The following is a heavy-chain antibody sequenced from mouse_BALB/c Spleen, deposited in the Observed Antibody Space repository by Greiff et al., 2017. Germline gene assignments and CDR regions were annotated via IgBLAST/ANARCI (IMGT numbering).Heavy chain of an antibody. CDR2: ISNGGGST. CDR1: GFTFSSYT. V-gene: IGHV5-12-2*01. Sequence: EVKVEESGGGLVQPGGSLKLSCAASGFTFSSYTMSWVRQTPEKRLEWVAYISNGGGSTYYPDTVKGRFTISRDNAKNTLYLQMSSLKSEDTAMYYCARLRYGNYVDYFDYWGQGTTLTVSS. CDR3: ARLRYGNYVDYFDY. D-gene: IGHD2-10*02. J-gene: IGHJ2*01.